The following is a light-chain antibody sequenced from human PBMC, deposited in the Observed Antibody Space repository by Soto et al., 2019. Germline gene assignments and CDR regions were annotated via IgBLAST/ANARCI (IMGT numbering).Light chain of an antibody. J-gene: IGLJ3*02. CDR1: NSNIGAGYD. CDR3: QSYDSSLSGWV. CDR2: GNS. V-gene: IGLV1-40*01. Sequence: QSVLTQPPSVSGAPGQRVTICCTGYNSNIGAGYDVHWYQRLPGTAPKLLIYGNSNRPSGVPDRFSASKSGTSASLAITGLQAEDEADYYCQSYDSSLSGWVFGGGTKLTVL.